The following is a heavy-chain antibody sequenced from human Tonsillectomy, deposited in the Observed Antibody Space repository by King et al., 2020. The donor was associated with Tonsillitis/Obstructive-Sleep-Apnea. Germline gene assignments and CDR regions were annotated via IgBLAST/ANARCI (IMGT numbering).Heavy chain of an antibody. CDR3: SADMMITFGGVIVP. CDR2: IVVGSGNT. J-gene: IGHJ5*02. CDR1: GFTFTSSA. D-gene: IGHD3-16*01. Sequence: QLVQSGPEVKKPGTSVKVSCKASGFTFTSSAVQWVRQARGQRLECIGWIVVGSGNTNCAQKLQERFTITRDMSTSTAYMELSSLRSEDTAVYYCSADMMITFGGVIVPWGQGTLVTVSS. V-gene: IGHV1-58*01.